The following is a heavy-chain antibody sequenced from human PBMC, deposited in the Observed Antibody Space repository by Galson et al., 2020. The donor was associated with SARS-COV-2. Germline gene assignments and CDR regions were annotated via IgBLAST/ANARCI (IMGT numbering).Heavy chain of an antibody. CDR1: GGSISSSSYY. D-gene: IGHD3-3*01. CDR3: ARSLSITLHAFDI. J-gene: IGHJ3*02. Sequence: SETLSLTCTVSGGSISSSSYYWGWIRQPPGKGLEWIGSIYYSGSTYYNPSLKSRVTISVDTSKNQFSLKLSSVTAADTAVYYCARSLSITLHAFDIWGQGTMVTVSS. CDR2: IYYSGST. V-gene: IGHV4-39*01.